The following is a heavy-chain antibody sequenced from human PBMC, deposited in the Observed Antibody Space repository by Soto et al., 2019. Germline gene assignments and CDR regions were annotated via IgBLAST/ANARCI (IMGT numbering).Heavy chain of an antibody. D-gene: IGHD3-9*01. Sequence: NLRHTYTVSGGSISSGGYYWSWIRQHPGKGLEWIGYIYYSGSTYYNPSLKSRVTISVDTSKNQFSLKLSSVTAADTAVYYCARDRADYDILESGLDVWGQGTTVT. CDR1: GGSISSGGYY. J-gene: IGHJ6*02. V-gene: IGHV4-31*03. CDR2: IYYSGST. CDR3: ARDRADYDILESGLDV.